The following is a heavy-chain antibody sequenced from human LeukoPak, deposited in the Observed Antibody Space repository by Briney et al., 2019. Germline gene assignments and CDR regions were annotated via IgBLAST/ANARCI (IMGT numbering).Heavy chain of an antibody. D-gene: IGHD2-2*02. V-gene: IGHV4-59*01. CDR3: ASSPYCSSTSCYTINN. CDR2: IYYSGST. CDR1: GGSISSYY. J-gene: IGHJ4*02. Sequence: PSETLSLTCTVSGGSISSYYWSWIRQPPGKGLEWIGYIYYSGSTNYNPSLRSRVTISVGTSKNQFSLKLSSVTAADTAVYYCASSPYCSSTSCYTINNWGQGTLVTVSS.